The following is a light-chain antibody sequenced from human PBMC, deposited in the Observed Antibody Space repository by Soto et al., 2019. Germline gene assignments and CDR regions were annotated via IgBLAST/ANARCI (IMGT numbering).Light chain of an antibody. Sequence: QPVLTQPLSASGTPGQRVTISCSGSDSNIGSNTVNWYQQLPGTAPKLLIYGNYQRPSGVPDRFSGSKSDSSASLAISGLQSEDEADYYCAAWDDSLNGRVFGGGTKLTVL. V-gene: IGLV1-44*01. CDR2: GNY. CDR3: AAWDDSLNGRV. J-gene: IGLJ3*02. CDR1: DSNIGSNT.